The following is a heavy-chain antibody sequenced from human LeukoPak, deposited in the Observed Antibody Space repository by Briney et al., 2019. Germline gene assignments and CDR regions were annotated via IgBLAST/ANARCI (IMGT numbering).Heavy chain of an antibody. J-gene: IGHJ4*02. D-gene: IGHD1-26*01. Sequence: SGGSLRLSCAASGFTFSSYAMSWVRQAPGKGLEWVSAVSGSGGSTFYADSVKGRFTISRDNSKNTLYLQMKSLRAEDTAVYYCAKEIRELLLIDYFDYWGQGTLVTVSS. V-gene: IGHV3-23*01. CDR1: GFTFSSYA. CDR3: AKEIRELLLIDYFDY. CDR2: VSGSGGST.